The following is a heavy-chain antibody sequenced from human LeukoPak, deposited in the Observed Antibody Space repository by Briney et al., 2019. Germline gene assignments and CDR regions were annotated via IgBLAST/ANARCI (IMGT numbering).Heavy chain of an antibody. D-gene: IGHD2-2*01. CDR1: GGSFSGYY. Sequence: SETLSLTCAVYGGSFSGYYWSWIRQPPGKGLEWIGEINHSGSTNYNPSLKSRVTISVDTSKNQFSLKLSSATAADTAVYYCARFAICSSTSCQPDYWGQGTLVTVSS. V-gene: IGHV4-34*01. J-gene: IGHJ4*02. CDR3: ARFAICSSTSCQPDY. CDR2: INHSGST.